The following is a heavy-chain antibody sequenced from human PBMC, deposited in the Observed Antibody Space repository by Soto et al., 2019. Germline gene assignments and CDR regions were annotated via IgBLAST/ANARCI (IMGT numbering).Heavy chain of an antibody. D-gene: IGHD3-22*01. J-gene: IGHJ4*02. CDR3: ARDADSSGYYPVYFDY. V-gene: IGHV4-30-4*01. CDR1: GGSISSGDYY. CDR2: IYYSGTT. Sequence: SETLSLTCTVSGGSISSGDYYWSWIRQPPGKGLEWIGYIYYSGTTYYNPPLKSRVTISVDTSRNQFSLKLSSVTAADTAVYYCARDADSSGYYPVYFDYWGQGTLVTVSS.